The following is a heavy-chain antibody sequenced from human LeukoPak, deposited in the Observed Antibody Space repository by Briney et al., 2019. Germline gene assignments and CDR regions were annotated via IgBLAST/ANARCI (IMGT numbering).Heavy chain of an antibody. D-gene: IGHD6-19*01. CDR2: ISGSGGST. Sequence: GGTLRLSCAASGFTFSSYGMSWVRQAPGKGLEWVSAISGSGGSTYYADSVKGRFTISRDNSKNTLYLQMNSLRAEDTAVYYCAKDLGSSGWYIGYWGQGTLVTVSS. CDR3: AKDLGSSGWYIGY. J-gene: IGHJ4*02. CDR1: GFTFSSYG. V-gene: IGHV3-23*01.